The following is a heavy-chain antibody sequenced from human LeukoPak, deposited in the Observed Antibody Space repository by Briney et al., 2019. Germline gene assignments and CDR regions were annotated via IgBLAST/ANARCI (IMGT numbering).Heavy chain of an antibody. V-gene: IGHV1-2*02. J-gene: IGHJ5*02. CDR1: GYTFTGYY. CDR3: ATQRAAGTGFDP. D-gene: IGHD6-13*01. Sequence: GASVKVSCKASGYTFTGYYMHWVRQAPGQGLEWMGWINPNSGGTNYAQKFQGRVTMTRDTSISTAYMELSRLRSDDTAVYYWATQRAAGTGFDPWGQGTLVTVSS. CDR2: INPNSGGT.